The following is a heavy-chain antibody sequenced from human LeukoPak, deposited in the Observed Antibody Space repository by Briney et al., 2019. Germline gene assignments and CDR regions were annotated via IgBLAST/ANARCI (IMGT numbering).Heavy chain of an antibody. J-gene: IGHJ4*02. CDR2: VQSDGSSK. CDR3: AKGLYAGGNTFFDY. Sequence: GGSLRLSCAASGFAFSTYGMHWVRQGPGKGLEWVSFVQSDGSSKHYAGSVKGRFTISIDNSKTTVYLQMNSLRVDDTAVFYCAKGLYAGGNTFFDYWGQGTLVIVSS. D-gene: IGHD4-23*01. CDR1: GFAFSTYG. V-gene: IGHV3-30*02.